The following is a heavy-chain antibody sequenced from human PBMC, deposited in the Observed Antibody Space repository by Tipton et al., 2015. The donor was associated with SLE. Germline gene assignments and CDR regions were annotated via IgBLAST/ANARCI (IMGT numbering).Heavy chain of an antibody. CDR3: ARQSVHGASYFYYMDV. J-gene: IGHJ6*03. V-gene: IGHV4-39*07. Sequence: LRLSCTVSGGSISSGHYYWSWIRQPPGKGLEWIASIYHSGLTYSNPSLKSRIAVSVDTSKNQFSLRLSSVTAADTALYYCARQSVHGASYFYYMDVWGKGTTVTVSS. CDR2: IYHSGLT. CDR1: GGSISSGHYY. D-gene: IGHD4/OR15-4a*01.